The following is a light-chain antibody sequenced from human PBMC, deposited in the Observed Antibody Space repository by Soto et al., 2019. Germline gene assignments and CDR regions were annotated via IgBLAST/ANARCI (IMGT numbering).Light chain of an antibody. CDR3: HQYAASPLT. CDR2: GAS. J-gene: IGKJ4*01. CDR1: QSVGRNF. V-gene: IGKV3-20*01. Sequence: EIVLTQSPGTLSLSPGESTTLSCRASQSVGRNFLAWYQQKPGRAPRLLIHGASYRATGIPDRFSGSGSETEFTLTISRLEPEDSAVYYCHQYAASPLTFGGGTKVEIK.